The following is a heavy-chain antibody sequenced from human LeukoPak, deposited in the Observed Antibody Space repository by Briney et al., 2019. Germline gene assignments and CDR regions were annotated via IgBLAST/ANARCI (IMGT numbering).Heavy chain of an antibody. V-gene: IGHV3-74*01. D-gene: IGHD3-10*01. CDR3: ARDVSPYGSGSYFDY. CDR1: GFTFRNYW. CDR2: INPDGATT. Sequence: GGSLRLSCAASGFTFRNYWMHWVRQAPGKGLVWVSRINPDGATTDYAGSVKGRFTISRDNSKNTLYLQMNSLRADDTAVYYCARDVSPYGSGSYFDYWGQGTLVTVSS. J-gene: IGHJ4*02.